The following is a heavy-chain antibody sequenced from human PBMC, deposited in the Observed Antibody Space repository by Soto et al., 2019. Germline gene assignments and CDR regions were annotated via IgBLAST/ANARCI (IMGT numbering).Heavy chain of an antibody. CDR2: ISPDGGRT. Sequence: QVQLVQSGAEVKKPGASVKVSCKASGYTFTTYYMHWVRQAPGQGLEWMGIISPDGGRTSYAQRFQGGVTRTRDTSTRPVYMERSGLRSEDTAVYYCATRDPGHYWGQGPLVTVSS. J-gene: IGHJ4*02. V-gene: IGHV1-46*01. CDR1: GYTFTTYY. CDR3: ATRDPGHY.